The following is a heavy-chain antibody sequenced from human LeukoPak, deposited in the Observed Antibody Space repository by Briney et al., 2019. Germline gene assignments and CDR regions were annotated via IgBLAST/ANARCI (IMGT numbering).Heavy chain of an antibody. D-gene: IGHD5-12*01. CDR3: AREHSLVAIHDAFDI. CDR2: ISGSGDST. V-gene: IGHV3-23*01. Sequence: GGSLRLSCVASGFNLDNYAISWVRQAPGKGLEWVSAISGSGDSTYYADSVKGRFTISRDDSENTLYLQMSRLRADDAAVYHCAREHSLVAIHDAFDIRGQGTMVTVSS. CDR1: GFNLDNYA. J-gene: IGHJ3*02.